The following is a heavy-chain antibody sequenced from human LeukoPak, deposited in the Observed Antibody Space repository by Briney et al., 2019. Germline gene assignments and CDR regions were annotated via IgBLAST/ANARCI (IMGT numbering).Heavy chain of an antibody. CDR3: AREESPTPRRSYFQH. Sequence: TPSKTLSLTCAVYGGSFSGYYWSWIRQPPGKGLEWIGEINHSGSTNYNPSLKSRVTMSVDTSKNQFSLKLSSVTAADTAVYYCAREESPTPRRSYFQHWGQGTLVTVSS. J-gene: IGHJ1*01. CDR2: INHSGST. CDR1: GGSFSGYY. V-gene: IGHV4-34*01.